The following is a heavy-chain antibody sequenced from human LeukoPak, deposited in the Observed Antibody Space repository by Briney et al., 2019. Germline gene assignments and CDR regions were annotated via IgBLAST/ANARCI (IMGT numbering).Heavy chain of an antibody. V-gene: IGHV1-3*01. CDR2: ISAGNANT. CDR3: ARDSGSGNNDY. CDR1: GYTFTSYA. D-gene: IGHD1-26*01. J-gene: IGHJ4*02. Sequence: GASVKVSCKASGYTFTSYAIHWVRQAPGQKLEWMGWISAGNANTKYSQNFQGRVTFISNTSATTAFMELSSLSSEDAAVYYCARDSGSGNNDYWGQGTLVTVSS.